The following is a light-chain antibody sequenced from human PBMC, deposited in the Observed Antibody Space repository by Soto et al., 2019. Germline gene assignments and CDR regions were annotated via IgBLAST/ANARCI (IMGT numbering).Light chain of an antibody. CDR3: QQSYSTPHT. V-gene: IGKV1-39*01. CDR2: AAS. Sequence: DIQMTQSPSSLSASVGDRVSITCRASQSISTYLNWYQQKPGKAPNLLIYAASTLHSRVPSRFSGSGSGTDFTLTISSLQPEDFATYHCQQSYSTPHTFGQGTKLEIK. J-gene: IGKJ2*01. CDR1: QSISTY.